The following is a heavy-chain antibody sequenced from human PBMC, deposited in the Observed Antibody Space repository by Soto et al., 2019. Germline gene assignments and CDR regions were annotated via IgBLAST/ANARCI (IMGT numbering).Heavy chain of an antibody. J-gene: IGHJ4*02. Sequence: GGSLRLSCAASGFTFINYAMTWVRQAPGKGLEWVANIKHGGGATYYADSVKGRFTISRDNAKNSLYLQMNSLRAEDTAVYYCARGSSYYDFWSGYFPYDYWGQGTLVTVSS. D-gene: IGHD3-3*01. V-gene: IGHV3-7*01. CDR1: GFTFINYA. CDR2: IKHGGGAT. CDR3: ARGSSYYDFWSGYFPYDY.